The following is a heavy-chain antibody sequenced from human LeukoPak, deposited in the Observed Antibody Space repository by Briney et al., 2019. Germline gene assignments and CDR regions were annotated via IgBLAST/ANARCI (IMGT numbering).Heavy chain of an antibody. CDR2: IQCDEGNK. J-gene: IGHJ4*02. Sequence: PGGSPRLSCVASGFPFSSHGMHWVRQAPDKGLEWVSFIQCDEGNKFYADSVRGRFTISRDISKNTLYLQMNSLRAEDTAVYFCAKDNPVLDYWGQGTLVTVSS. CDR3: AKDNPVLDY. CDR1: GFPFSSHG. D-gene: IGHD3-10*02. V-gene: IGHV3-30*02.